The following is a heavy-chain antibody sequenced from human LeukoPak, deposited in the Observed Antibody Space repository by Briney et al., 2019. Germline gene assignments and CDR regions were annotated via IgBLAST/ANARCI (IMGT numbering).Heavy chain of an antibody. CDR2: IYHTGNT. CDR1: AYSISTGYY. D-gene: IGHD2-2*01. J-gene: IGHJ6*03. CDR3: ARMPSHQLAPSPYYFYYMDV. Sequence: SETLSLTCTVSAYSISTGYYWGWIRRPPGKGLEWIGNIYHTGNTYYNPSLKSLVTISIGTSKNQFSLKVRSVTAADTAVYYCARMPSHQLAPSPYYFYYMDVWGKGTTVTVSS. V-gene: IGHV4-38-2*02.